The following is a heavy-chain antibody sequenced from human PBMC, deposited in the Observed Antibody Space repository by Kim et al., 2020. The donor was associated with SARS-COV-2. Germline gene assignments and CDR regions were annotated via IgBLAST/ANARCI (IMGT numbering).Heavy chain of an antibody. Sequence: GGSLRLSCTFSGFNFNNYSMHWVRQAPGKGLEWISSISNSGSYIYYATSLKGRFTVSRDNARNSLYLQMNSLRAEDTAVFHCAKAKEPGPLPPYYYYGMDVWGQGTTVTV. J-gene: IGHJ6*02. V-gene: IGHV3-21*01. CDR3: AKAKEPGPLPPYYYYGMDV. CDR1: GFNFNNYS. D-gene: IGHD2-21*01. CDR2: ISNSGSYI.